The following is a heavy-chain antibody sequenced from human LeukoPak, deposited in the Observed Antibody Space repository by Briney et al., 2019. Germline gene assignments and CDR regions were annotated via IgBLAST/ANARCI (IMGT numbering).Heavy chain of an antibody. V-gene: IGHV4-38-2*02. D-gene: IGHD3-16*02. CDR1: GYSISSGYY. CDR3: ARVILSDSLYKVFDY. J-gene: IGHJ4*02. Sequence: PSETLSLTCTVSGYSISSGYYWAWSRQSPGKGLEGIGNFHHSGPYYNPSLKSRITISQDTSKNQFSLKLSSVTAADTAVYYCARVILSDSLYKVFDYWGQGTLVTVSS. CDR2: FHHSGP.